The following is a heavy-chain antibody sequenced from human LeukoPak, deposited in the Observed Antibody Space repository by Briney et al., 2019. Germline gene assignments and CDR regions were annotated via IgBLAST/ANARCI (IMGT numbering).Heavy chain of an antibody. CDR2: IRYDGSNK. CDR3: ANADFHSSGWLIIDY. CDR1: GFTFSSYG. J-gene: IGHJ4*02. D-gene: IGHD6-19*01. V-gene: IGHV3-30*02. Sequence: GGSLRLSCAASGFTFSSYGMHWVRQAPGKGLEWVAFIRYDGSNKYYADSVKGRFTISRDNSKNTLYLQMNSLRAEDTAVYYCANADFHSSGWLIIDYWGQGTLVTVSS.